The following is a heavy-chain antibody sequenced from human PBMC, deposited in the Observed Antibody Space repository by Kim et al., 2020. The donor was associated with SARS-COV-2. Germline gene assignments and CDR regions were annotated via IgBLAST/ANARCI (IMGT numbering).Heavy chain of an antibody. CDR2: SGSS. Sequence: SGSSNYTPSLKSRVTISVDPSKNQVSLSLTSLTAADTAVYYCARGRVGIGYWGQGTLVTVSS. J-gene: IGHJ4*02. CDR3: ARGRVGIGY. D-gene: IGHD1-26*01. V-gene: IGHV4-39*07.